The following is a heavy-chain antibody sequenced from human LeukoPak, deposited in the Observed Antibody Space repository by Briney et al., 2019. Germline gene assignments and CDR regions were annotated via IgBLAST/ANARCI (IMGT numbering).Heavy chain of an antibody. CDR1: GGSISSGGYS. D-gene: IGHD6-6*01. Sequence: SETLSLTCAVSGGSISSGGYSWSWIRQPPGKGLEWIGYIYHSGSTYYNPSLKSRVTISVDTSKNQFSLKLSSVIAADTAVYYCARGGGSSLVYWGQGTLVTVSS. J-gene: IGHJ4*02. CDR2: IYHSGST. V-gene: IGHV4-30-2*01. CDR3: ARGGGSSLVY.